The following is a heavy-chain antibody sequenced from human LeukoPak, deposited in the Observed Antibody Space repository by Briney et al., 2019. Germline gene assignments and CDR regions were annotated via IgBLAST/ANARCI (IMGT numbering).Heavy chain of an antibody. Sequence: ASVKVSCKVSGYTLTELSMHWGRQAPGKGLEWMGGFDPEDGEAIYAQKFQGRGTMTEDTSTDTAYMDPSSLRSEDTAVYYCATDRDTMVQGVITAFDIWGQGTMVTVSS. CDR3: ATDRDTMVQGVITAFDI. J-gene: IGHJ3*02. CDR2: FDPEDGEA. V-gene: IGHV1-24*01. D-gene: IGHD3-10*01. CDR1: GYTLTELS.